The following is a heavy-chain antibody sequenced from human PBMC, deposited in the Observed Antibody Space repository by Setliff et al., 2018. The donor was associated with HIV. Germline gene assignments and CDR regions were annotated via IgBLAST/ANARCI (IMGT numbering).Heavy chain of an antibody. CDR1: GGSFSGYS. CDR2: IYYSGST. J-gene: IGHJ4*01. V-gene: IGHV4-59*01. D-gene: IGHD5-18*01. CDR3: ARTEDYSYGDAPFDY. Sequence: SETLSLTCAVYGGSFSGYSWSWIRQPPGKGLEWIGYIYYSGSTNYNPFLKSRVTISVDTSKNQFSLKLSSVTAADTAVYYCARTEDYSYGDAPFDYWGHGTQVTVSS.